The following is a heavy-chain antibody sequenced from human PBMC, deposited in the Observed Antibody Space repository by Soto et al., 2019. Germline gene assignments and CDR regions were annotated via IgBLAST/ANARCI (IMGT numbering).Heavy chain of an antibody. CDR2: IWFDGSRQ. CDR1: GFTFRASG. D-gene: IGHD5-12*01. V-gene: IGHV3-33*01. CDR3: ARDLNTGYVGDY. J-gene: IGHJ4*02. Sequence: QVQLVESGGGVVQPGTSLRLSCVASGFTFRASGMHWVSQTPGKGLEWVAIIWFDGSRQYYADSVKGRFTISRDNPGSTLFLQMNDLRIEDTAMYYCARDLNTGYVGDYWGQGALVVVSS.